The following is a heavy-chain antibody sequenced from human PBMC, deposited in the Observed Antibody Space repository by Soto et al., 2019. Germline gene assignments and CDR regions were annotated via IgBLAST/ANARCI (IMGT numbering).Heavy chain of an antibody. V-gene: IGHV3-23*01. D-gene: IGHD1-1*01. Sequence: EVQLLESGGGLAQPGGSLRLSCAASGFSISTYGVTWVRQAPGEGLEWVSGFSGSSGNTYYADSVKGRFTISRDNSKNTVYLQMNSLRAEETAVYYCARWNGDGDSWGHGTLVTVSA. J-gene: IGHJ5*01. CDR1: GFSISTYG. CDR2: FSGSSGNT. CDR3: ARWNGDGDS.